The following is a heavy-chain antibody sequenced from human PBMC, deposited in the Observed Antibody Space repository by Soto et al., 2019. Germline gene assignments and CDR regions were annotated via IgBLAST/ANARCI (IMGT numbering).Heavy chain of an antibody. CDR3: ARVYSSGWSIDY. CDR1: GGTFSSYT. D-gene: IGHD6-19*01. V-gene: IGHV1-69*02. Sequence: QVQLVQSGAEVKKPGSSVKVSCKASGGTFSSYTISWVRQAPGQGLEWMGRIIPILGIANYAQKFQGRVTITADKSTSTAYMVLSSLRSEDTAVYYWARVYSSGWSIDYWGQGTLVTVSS. J-gene: IGHJ4*02. CDR2: IIPILGIA.